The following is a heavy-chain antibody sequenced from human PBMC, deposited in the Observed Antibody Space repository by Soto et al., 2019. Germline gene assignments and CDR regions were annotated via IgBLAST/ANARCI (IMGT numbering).Heavy chain of an antibody. CDR1: GGSISSYY. J-gene: IGHJ6*02. CDR2: IYYSGST. Sequence: QVQLQESGPGLVKPSETLSLTCTVSGGSISSYYWSWIRQPPGKGLEWIGYIYYSGSTNYNPSLKSRVTISVDTSKNQFSLKLSSVTAADTAVYYCARDIWEFMATDAVRGDYYGMDVWGQGTTVTVSS. D-gene: IGHD3-16*01. V-gene: IGHV4-59*01. CDR3: ARDIWEFMATDAVRGDYYGMDV.